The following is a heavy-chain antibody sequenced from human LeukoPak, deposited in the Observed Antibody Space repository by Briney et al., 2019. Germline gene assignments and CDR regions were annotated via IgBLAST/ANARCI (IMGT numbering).Heavy chain of an antibody. CDR1: GYTFTSYG. CDR2: ISAYNGNT. Sequence: GASVKVSCKASGYTFTSYGISWVRQAPGQGLEWMGWISAYNGNTNYAQKLHGRVTMTTDTSTSTAYMELRSLRSDDTAVYYCGRDYPVIVGATTDYFDYWGQGTLVTVSS. V-gene: IGHV1-18*01. D-gene: IGHD1-26*01. J-gene: IGHJ4*02. CDR3: GRDYPVIVGATTDYFDY.